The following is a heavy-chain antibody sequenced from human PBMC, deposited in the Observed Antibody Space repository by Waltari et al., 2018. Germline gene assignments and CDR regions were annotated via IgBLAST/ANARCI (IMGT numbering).Heavy chain of an antibody. Sequence: QLQLQESGPGLGKPSEPLSLTCIVSGGSITSNRPSWAWIRQPPGQGLEWIGTMSYNGATYSSPSLKSRVTVSRDTSKNHLSLTLGSVTAADTAVYYCATYIGASIGTAAFDVWGQGTMVTVSS. J-gene: IGHJ3*01. V-gene: IGHV4-39*02. CDR3: ATYIGASIGTAAFDV. CDR2: MSYNGAT. CDR1: GGSITSNRPS. D-gene: IGHD5-12*01.